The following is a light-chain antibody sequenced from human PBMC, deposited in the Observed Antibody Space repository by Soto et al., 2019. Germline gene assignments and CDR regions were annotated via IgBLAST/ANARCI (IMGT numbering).Light chain of an antibody. V-gene: IGKV3-15*01. CDR3: QQYNNWPIT. J-gene: IGKJ5*01. CDR1: QSVNTN. CDR2: GAS. Sequence: EIVMTQSPATLSVSPGERATFSCRASQSVNTNLAWYQLKPGQAPRLLVYGASIRATGIPARFSGSGSGTDFTLTISRLEPEDFAVYYCQQYNNWPITFGQGTRLEIK.